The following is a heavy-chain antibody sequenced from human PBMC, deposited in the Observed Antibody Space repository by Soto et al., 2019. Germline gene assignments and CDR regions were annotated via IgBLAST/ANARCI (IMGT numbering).Heavy chain of an antibody. J-gene: IGHJ4*02. V-gene: IGHV4-30-2*01. D-gene: IGHD6-25*01. Sequence: QLQLQESGSGLVKPSQTLSLTCAVSGGSISSGGYSWSWIRQPPGKGLEWIGYIYHSGSTYYNPSLKSRVTISVDWSKNQFSLKLSSVTAADTAVYYCARAGCLGAAAVDYWGQGTLITVSS. CDR3: ARAGCLGAAAVDY. CDR2: IYHSGST. CDR1: GGSISSGGYS.